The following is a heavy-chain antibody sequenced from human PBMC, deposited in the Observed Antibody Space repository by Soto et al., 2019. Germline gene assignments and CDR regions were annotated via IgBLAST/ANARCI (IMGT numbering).Heavy chain of an antibody. V-gene: IGHV3-23*01. Sequence: GGSLRLSCAASGFTFSSYAMSWVRQAPGKGLQWVSAISGSGGSTYYADSVKGRYTISRDNSKNTLYLQMDSLRAEDTAVYYCATQITGTTKSNYWAQGTLVTVSS. CDR3: ATQITGTTKSNY. CDR2: ISGSGGST. CDR1: GFTFSSYA. J-gene: IGHJ4*02. D-gene: IGHD1-7*01.